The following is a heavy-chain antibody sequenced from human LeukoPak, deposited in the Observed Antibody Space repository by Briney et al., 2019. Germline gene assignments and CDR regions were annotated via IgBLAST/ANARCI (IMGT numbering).Heavy chain of an antibody. V-gene: IGHV3-53*01. CDR1: GFTVSSNY. CDR3: ARADSSSSGRDY. Sequence: GGSLRLSCAASGFTVSSNYMSWVRQAPGKGLEWVSVIYSGGSTYYADSVKGRFTISRDNSKNTLYLQMNSLRAGDTAVYYCARADSSSSGRDYWGQGTLVTVSS. CDR2: IYSGGST. J-gene: IGHJ4*02. D-gene: IGHD6-6*01.